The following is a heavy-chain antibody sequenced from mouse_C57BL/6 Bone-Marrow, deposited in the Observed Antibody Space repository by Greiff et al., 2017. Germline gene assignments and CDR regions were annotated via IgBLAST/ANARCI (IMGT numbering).Heavy chain of an antibody. Sequence: QVQLKESGAELVRPGTSVKMSCKASGYTFTNYWIGWAKQRPGHGLEWTGDIYPGGGYTNYNEKFKGKATLTADKSSSTAYMQFSSLTSEDSAIYYCAREATVVGDYWGQGTTLTVSS. CDR3: AREATVVGDY. J-gene: IGHJ2*01. CDR1: GYTFTNYW. D-gene: IGHD1-1*01. CDR2: IYPGGGYT. V-gene: IGHV1-63*01.